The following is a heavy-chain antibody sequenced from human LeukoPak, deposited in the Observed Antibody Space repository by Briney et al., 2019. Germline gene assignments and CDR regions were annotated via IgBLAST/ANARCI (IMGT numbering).Heavy chain of an antibody. CDR1: GFTIKNTY. Sequence: GGSLRLSCAASGFTIKNTYMTWVRQAPQKGLEWVSAIYIADTTHYADSVKGRFTISRDRSKNTLYLQMNDLRVEDTAVYYCVRISHDFWSAQSNLQYCLDFWGQGTLVTVSS. J-gene: IGHJ4*02. V-gene: IGHV3-53*01. D-gene: IGHD3-3*01. CDR2: IYIADTT. CDR3: VRISHDFWSAQSNLQYCLDF.